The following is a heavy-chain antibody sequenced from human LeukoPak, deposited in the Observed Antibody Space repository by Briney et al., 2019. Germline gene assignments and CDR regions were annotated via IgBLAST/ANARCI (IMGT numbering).Heavy chain of an antibody. V-gene: IGHV3-11*01. CDR2: ISSSGSTI. CDR3: ARDRGSIAARPAFGWFDP. Sequence: GGSLRLSCAASGFSFSDYYISWIRQAPGKGLEWVSYISSSGSTIYYADSVKGRFTISRDNAKNSPYLQMNSLRAEDTAVYYCARDRGSIAARPAFGWFDPWGQGTLVTVSS. D-gene: IGHD6-6*01. J-gene: IGHJ5*02. CDR1: GFSFSDYY.